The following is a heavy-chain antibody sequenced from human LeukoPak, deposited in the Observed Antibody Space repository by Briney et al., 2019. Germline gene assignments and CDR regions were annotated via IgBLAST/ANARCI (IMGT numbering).Heavy chain of an antibody. CDR2: IYYSGST. V-gene: IGHV4-59*01. CDR1: GGSISNFY. Sequence: PSETLSLTCTVSGGSISNFYWSWIRQPPGKGLEWIGYIYYSGSTNYNPSLKSRVTISVDTSKNQFSLKLSSVTAADTAVYYCARSVGSSSWKYFDYWGQGTLVTVSS. J-gene: IGHJ4*02. CDR3: ARSVGSSSWKYFDY. D-gene: IGHD6-13*01.